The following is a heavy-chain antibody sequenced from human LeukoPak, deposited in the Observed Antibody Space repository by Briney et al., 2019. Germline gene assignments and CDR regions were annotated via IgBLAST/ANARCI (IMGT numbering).Heavy chain of an antibody. J-gene: IGHJ4*02. D-gene: IGHD5-24*01. V-gene: IGHV4-34*01. CDR2: INHSGST. Sequence: SETLSLTCAVYGGSFSGYYWSWIRQPPGKGLEWIGEINHSGSTNYNPSLKSRVTISVDTSKNQFSLKLSSVTAADTAVYYCARGGLATRFFDYWGQGTLVTVSS. CDR1: GGSFSGYY. CDR3: ARGGLATRFFDY.